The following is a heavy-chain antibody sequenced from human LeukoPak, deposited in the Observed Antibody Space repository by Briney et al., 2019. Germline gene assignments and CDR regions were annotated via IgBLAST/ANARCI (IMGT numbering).Heavy chain of an antibody. CDR2: IRYSGST. CDR1: GGSITGYY. CDR3: ARAGPRRDGYNVDY. D-gene: IGHD5-24*01. J-gene: IGHJ4*02. Sequence: SETLSLTCTVSGGSITGYYWSWIRQPPGKGLEWLGYIRYSGSTNYNPSLKSRVTISVDTSKNQFSLKLSSVTAADTAVYYCARAGPRRDGYNVDYWGQGTLVTVSS. V-gene: IGHV4-59*01.